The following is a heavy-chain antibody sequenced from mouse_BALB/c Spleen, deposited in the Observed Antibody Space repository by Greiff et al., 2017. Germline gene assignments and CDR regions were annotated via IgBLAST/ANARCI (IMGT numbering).Heavy chain of an antibody. CDR2: IYPGSGNT. CDR1: GYTFTDYY. J-gene: IGHJ3*01. D-gene: IGHD2-10*02. CDR3: ARSRYGNYRFAY. V-gene: IGHV1-77*01. Sequence: VQLQQSGAELARPGASVKLSCKASGYTFTDYYINWVKQRTGQGLEWIGEIYPGSGNTYYNEKFKGKATLTADKSSSTAYMQLSSLTSEDSAVYFCARSRYGNYRFAYWGQGTLVTVSA.